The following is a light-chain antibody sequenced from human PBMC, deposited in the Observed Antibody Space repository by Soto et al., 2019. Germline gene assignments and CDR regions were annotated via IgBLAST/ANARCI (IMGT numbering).Light chain of an antibody. CDR1: QSISNY. CDR2: SAS. V-gene: IGKV1-39*01. CDR3: QQSFSAPGT. J-gene: IGKJ4*01. Sequence: DIQMTQSPSSLSASVGDRVTINCRASQSISNYLNWYQHQPGKAPKLLIFSASNLHSGVPSRFSGSGSGTAFTLTISSLQPEDFTTYYCQQSFSAPGTFGGGTRMDIK.